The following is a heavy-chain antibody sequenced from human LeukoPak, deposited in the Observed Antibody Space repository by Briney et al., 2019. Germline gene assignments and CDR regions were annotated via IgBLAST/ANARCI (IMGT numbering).Heavy chain of an antibody. Sequence: SETLSLTYSVSGYSISSGDYWGWIRPPPGKGLEWIGSVYHSGYTYYNPSLKSRVTISVDTSKNHFSLKLSSVTAADTAVYYCARGWSILRGGDWFDPWGQGTLVTVSS. CDR3: ARGWSILRGGDWFDP. CDR1: GYSISSGDY. CDR2: VYHSGYT. J-gene: IGHJ5*02. D-gene: IGHD3-3*02. V-gene: IGHV4-38-2*02.